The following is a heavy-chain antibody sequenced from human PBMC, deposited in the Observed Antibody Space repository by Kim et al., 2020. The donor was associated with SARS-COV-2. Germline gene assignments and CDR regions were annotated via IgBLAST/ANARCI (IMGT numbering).Heavy chain of an antibody. V-gene: IGHV4-59*08. J-gene: IGHJ4*02. Sequence: SETLSLTCTVSGGSISSYYWSWIRQPPGKGLEWIGYIYYSGSTNYNPSLKSRVTISVDTSKNQFSLKLSSVTAADTAVYYCARLSVGATTFGFRRPTDYWGQGTLVTVSS. CDR1: GGSISSYY. D-gene: IGHD1-26*01. CDR3: ARLSVGATTFGFRRPTDY. CDR2: IYYSGST.